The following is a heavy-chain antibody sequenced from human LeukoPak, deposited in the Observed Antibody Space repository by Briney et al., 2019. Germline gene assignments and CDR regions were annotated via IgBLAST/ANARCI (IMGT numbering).Heavy chain of an antibody. D-gene: IGHD3-9*01. CDR3: AKDPRDLLTGYRHLEY. V-gene: IGHV3-21*01. Sequence: GGSLRLSCAASGFTFSTYSMNWVRQAPGKGLEWVSSISSSNTYIYYADSVKGRFTVSRDNSKNTLYLQMNSLRAEDTAVYYCAKDPRDLLTGYRHLEYWGQGTLVTVSS. CDR1: GFTFSTYS. J-gene: IGHJ4*02. CDR2: ISSSNTYI.